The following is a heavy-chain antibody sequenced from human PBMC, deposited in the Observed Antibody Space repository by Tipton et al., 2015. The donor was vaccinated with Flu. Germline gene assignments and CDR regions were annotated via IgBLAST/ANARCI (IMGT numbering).Heavy chain of an antibody. J-gene: IGHJ5*02. CDR3: AITAKIWLVVAVIQVWFDP. D-gene: IGHD6-19*01. CDR2: ISPYNGKI. Sequence: QLVQSGAEVKKAGASVKVSCKASGYTFSSYGISWVRQAPGQGLEWMGWISPYNGKIKYAKKFPGRVTMTTDTSTSTAYMELRSLRSDDTAVYYCAITAKIWLVVAVIQVWFDPWGQVTLVSVSS. CDR1: GYTFSSYG. V-gene: IGHV1-18*01.